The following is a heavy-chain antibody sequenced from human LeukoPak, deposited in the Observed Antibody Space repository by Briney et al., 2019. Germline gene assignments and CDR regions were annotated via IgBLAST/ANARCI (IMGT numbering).Heavy chain of an antibody. CDR1: EFTFSIHP. CDR3: AREVNQQLVLYYFDY. V-gene: IGHV3-30-3*01. CDR2: ISYDGTNK. Sequence: GGSLRLSCASSEFTFSIHPMHWVRQAPGKGLEWVTIISYDGTNKYYADSVKGRFTISRDNSKNTLYLQMNSLRAEDTAVYYCAREVNQQLVLYYFDYWGQGTLVTVSS. D-gene: IGHD6-13*01. J-gene: IGHJ4*02.